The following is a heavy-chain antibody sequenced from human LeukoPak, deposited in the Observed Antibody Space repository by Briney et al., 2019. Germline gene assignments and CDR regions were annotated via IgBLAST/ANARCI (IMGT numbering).Heavy chain of an antibody. CDR3: ARRRGSHHFDY. V-gene: IGHV3-7*01. CDR2: INQDGSEK. CDR1: GFTFTSYW. D-gene: IGHD3-16*01. J-gene: IGHJ4*02. Sequence: PGGSLRLSCAASGFTFTSYWMGCVRQAPGKGLEWVANINQDGSEKYYVDPVKGRFTISRENAKNSLYLQMNSLRAEDTAVYYCARRRGSHHFDYWGQGTLVTVSS.